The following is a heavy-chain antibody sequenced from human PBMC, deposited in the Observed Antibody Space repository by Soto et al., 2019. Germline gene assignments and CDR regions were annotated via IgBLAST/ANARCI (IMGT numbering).Heavy chain of an antibody. J-gene: IGHJ6*02. CDR1: GVTFSSYG. Sequence: PXGSLRLSCAASGVTFSSYGIYWVRQAPGKGLDWVALISYDGTDKYYADSVKGRFTISRDNSKNTLYLQMSSLGPEDTAVYYCVKERYAQLWLEDYGMDVWGQGTTVTVSS. V-gene: IGHV3-30*18. CDR2: ISYDGTDK. CDR3: VKERYAQLWLEDYGMDV. D-gene: IGHD5-18*01.